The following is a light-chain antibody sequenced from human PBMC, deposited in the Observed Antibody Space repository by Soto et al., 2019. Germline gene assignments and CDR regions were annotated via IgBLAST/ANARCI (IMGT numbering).Light chain of an antibody. Sequence: QSVLTQPPSASGSPGQSVTISCTGTSSDVGGYKYVSWYQQHPGKAPKIMIYEVSKRPSGVPDRFSGSKSGNTASLTFSGLQAEDEADYYCSSYAGSNNFGVFGTGTKVTVL. CDR3: SSYAGSNNFGV. CDR1: SSDVGGYKY. J-gene: IGLJ1*01. CDR2: EVS. V-gene: IGLV2-8*01.